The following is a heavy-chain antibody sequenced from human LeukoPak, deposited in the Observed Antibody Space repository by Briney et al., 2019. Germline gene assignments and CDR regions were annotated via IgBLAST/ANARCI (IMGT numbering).Heavy chain of an antibody. CDR3: ARDRYSSGWYYFDY. V-gene: IGHV3-33*08. D-gene: IGHD6-19*01. J-gene: IGHJ4*02. Sequence: GGSLRLSCAASGSTFSSYGMHWVRQAPGKGLEWVAVIWYDGSNKYYADSVKGRFTISRDSAKNSLYLQMNSLRAEDTAVYYCARDRYSSGWYYFDYWGQGTLVTVSS. CDR2: IWYDGSNK. CDR1: GSTFSSYG.